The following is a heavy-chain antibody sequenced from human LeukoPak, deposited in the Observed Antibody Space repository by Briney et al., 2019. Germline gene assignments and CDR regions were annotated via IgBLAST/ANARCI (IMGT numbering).Heavy chain of an antibody. D-gene: IGHD2-8*01. Sequence: QPGRSLRLSCTASGFTFNNYAMHWLRQAPGKGLEWVAVISYEGSNRYTADSVEGRFSISRDNSKNALYLQMNSLRAEDTAVYYCARDPLCTLGVCLYYFDQWGQGTLVTVSS. CDR3: ARDPLCTLGVCLYYFDQ. J-gene: IGHJ4*02. V-gene: IGHV3-30-3*01. CDR2: ISYEGSNR. CDR1: GFTFNNYA.